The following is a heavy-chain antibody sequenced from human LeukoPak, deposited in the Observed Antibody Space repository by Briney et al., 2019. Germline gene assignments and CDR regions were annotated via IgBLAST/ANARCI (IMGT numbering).Heavy chain of an antibody. CDR2: INHSGST. V-gene: IGHV4-34*01. D-gene: IGHD2-15*01. J-gene: IGHJ4*02. CDR1: GGSFSGYY. CDR3: ARSYCSGGSCAFDY. Sequence: SETLSLTCAVYGGSFSGYYWSWIRQSPGKGLEWIGEINHSGSTNYNPSLKSRVTISVDTSKNQFSLKLSSVTAADTAVYYCARSYCSGGSCAFDYWGQGTLVTVSS.